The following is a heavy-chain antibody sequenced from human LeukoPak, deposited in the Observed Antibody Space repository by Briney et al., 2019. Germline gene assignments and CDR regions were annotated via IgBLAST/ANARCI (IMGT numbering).Heavy chain of an antibody. CDR3: ARRLGRKFGERFYYYHYMDV. Sequence: PSETLSLTCAINGGSFSGYYWTWIRKPPGKELEWMGEMNHSGSTNYNPSLKSRVTISVDTSKNQFSLKLSSVTAADTAVYYCARRLGRKFGERFYYYHYMDVWGKGTTVTISS. CDR2: MNHSGST. CDR1: GGSFSGYY. J-gene: IGHJ6*03. D-gene: IGHD3-10*01. V-gene: IGHV4-34*01.